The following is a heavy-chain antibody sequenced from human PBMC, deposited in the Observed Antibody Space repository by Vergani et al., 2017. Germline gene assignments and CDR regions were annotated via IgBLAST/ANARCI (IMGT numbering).Heavy chain of an antibody. J-gene: IGHJ4*02. CDR3: ARKGRWLQSFFDY. Sequence: QVQLQESGPGLVKPSQTLSLTCTVPGGPISSGDYYWSWIRQPPGKGLGWIGYIYYSGSTYYNPSLRSRVTISVDTSKNQFSLKLSSVTAADTAVYYCARKGRWLQSFFDYWGQGTLVTVSS. CDR1: GGPISSGDYY. V-gene: IGHV4-30-4*01. D-gene: IGHD5-24*01. CDR2: IYYSGST.